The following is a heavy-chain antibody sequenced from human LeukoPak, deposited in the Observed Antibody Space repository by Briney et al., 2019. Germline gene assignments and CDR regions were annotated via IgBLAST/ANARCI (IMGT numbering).Heavy chain of an antibody. Sequence: GGSLRLSCAASGFTFSSYWMSWVRQAPGKGLEWVANIKQDGSEKYYVDSVRGRFTISRDNAKNSLYLQMNSLRAEDTAVYYCARDLIFAAGRPGYWGQGTLVTVSS. CDR3: ARDLIFAAGRPGY. J-gene: IGHJ4*02. CDR1: GFTFSSYW. D-gene: IGHD6-13*01. CDR2: IKQDGSEK. V-gene: IGHV3-7*01.